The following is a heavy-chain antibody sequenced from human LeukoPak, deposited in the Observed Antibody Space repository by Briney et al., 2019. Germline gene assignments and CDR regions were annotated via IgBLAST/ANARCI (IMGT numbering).Heavy chain of an antibody. CDR3: AKDMGMVRGVIIDY. Sequence: GGSLRLSCAASGFTFDDYAMHWVRQAPGKGLEWVSGISWNSGSIGYADSVKGRFTISRDNAKNSLYLQMNSLRAEDTALYYCAKDMGMVRGVIIDYWGQETLVTVSS. D-gene: IGHD3-10*01. V-gene: IGHV3-9*01. CDR2: ISWNSGSI. J-gene: IGHJ4*02. CDR1: GFTFDDYA.